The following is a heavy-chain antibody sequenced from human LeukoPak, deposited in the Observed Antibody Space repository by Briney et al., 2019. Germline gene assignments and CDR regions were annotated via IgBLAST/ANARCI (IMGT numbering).Heavy chain of an antibody. CDR3: ARARKGLFGGYSNLFDY. J-gene: IGHJ4*02. CDR1: GYTFTSYD. Sequence: GASVKVSCKASGYTFTSYDINWVRQATGQGLEWMGWMNPNSGNTGYAQKFQGRVTITRNTSISTAYMELSSLRSEDTAVYYCARARKGLFGGYSNLFDYWGQGTLVTVSS. D-gene: IGHD6-13*01. CDR2: MNPNSGNT. V-gene: IGHV1-8*03.